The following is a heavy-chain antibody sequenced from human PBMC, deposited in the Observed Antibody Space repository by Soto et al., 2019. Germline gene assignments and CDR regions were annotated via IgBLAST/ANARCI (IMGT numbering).Heavy chain of an antibody. V-gene: IGHV3-23*01. CDR2: ITGSGNSV. J-gene: IGHJ6*02. D-gene: IGHD2-2*01. CDR1: GFTFSNNA. Sequence: EVQLLESGGTLVQPGGSLRLSCAASGFTFSNNAMSWVRQAPGKGLEWVSGITGSGNSVYYADSVKGRFIISRDNSKNTLYLQMNSLTADDPAVYYCGGGDCSSTSCYGYYYYGLDVWGQGTTVTVSS. CDR3: GGGDCSSTSCYGYYYYGLDV.